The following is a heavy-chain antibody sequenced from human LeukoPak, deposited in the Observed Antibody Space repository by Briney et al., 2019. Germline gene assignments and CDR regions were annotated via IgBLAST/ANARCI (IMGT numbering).Heavy chain of an antibody. CDR3: ATRITMVRGTYY. CDR1: GFTFSSYA. Sequence: GGSLRLSCAASGFTFSSYAMSWVRKAPGQGLEWVSAISGSGGSTYYADSVKGRSTISRDNSKNTLYLQMNSLRAEDTAVYYCATRITMVRGTYYWGQGTLVTVSS. J-gene: IGHJ4*02. CDR2: ISGSGGST. D-gene: IGHD3-10*01. V-gene: IGHV3-23*01.